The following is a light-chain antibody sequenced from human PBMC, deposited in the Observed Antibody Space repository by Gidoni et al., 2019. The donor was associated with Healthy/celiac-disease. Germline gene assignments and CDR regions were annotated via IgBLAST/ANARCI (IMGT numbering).Light chain of an antibody. CDR1: QSVSSY. J-gene: IGKJ2*01. Sequence: IVLTQSPATLSLSPGERATLSCRASQSVSSYLAWYQQKPGQAPRLLIYDASNRATGIPARFSGSGSGTDFTLTISSREPEDFAVYYCQQRSNWLYTFGQXTKLEIK. CDR3: QQRSNWLYT. CDR2: DAS. V-gene: IGKV3-11*01.